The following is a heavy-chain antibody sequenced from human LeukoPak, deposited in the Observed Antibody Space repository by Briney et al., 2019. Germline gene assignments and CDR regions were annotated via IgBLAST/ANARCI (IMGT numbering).Heavy chain of an antibody. D-gene: IGHD4-17*01. Sequence: SETLSLTCAVYGGSFSGYYWSWIRQPPGKGLEWIGEVNHSGSTNYNPSLKSRVTISVDTSKNRFSLKLSSVTAADTAVYYCARTAVTEDYWGQGTLVTVSS. V-gene: IGHV4-34*01. CDR1: GGSFSGYY. J-gene: IGHJ4*02. CDR3: ARTAVTEDY. CDR2: VNHSGST.